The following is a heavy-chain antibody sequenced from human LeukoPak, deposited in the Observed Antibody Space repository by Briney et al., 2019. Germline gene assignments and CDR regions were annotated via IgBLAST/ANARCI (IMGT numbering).Heavy chain of an antibody. CDR2: ISWNSGSI. V-gene: IGHV3-9*01. J-gene: IGHJ6*03. D-gene: IGHD6-13*01. CDR1: GFTFDDYA. CDR3: ACSLHYYYYMDV. Sequence: PGGSLRLSCAASGFTFDDYAMHWVRQAPGKGLEWVSGISWNSGSIGYADSVKGRFTISRDNAKNSLYLQMNSLRAEDTAVYYCACSLHYYYYMDVWGKGTTVTVSS.